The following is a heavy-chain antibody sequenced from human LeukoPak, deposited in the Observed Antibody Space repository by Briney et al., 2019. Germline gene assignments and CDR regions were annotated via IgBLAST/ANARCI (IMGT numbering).Heavy chain of an antibody. J-gene: IGHJ4*02. Sequence: ASVKVSCKASGYTFTGYYMHWVRQAPGQGLEWMGWINPNSGGPNYAQKFQGRVTMTRDTSISTAYMELSRLRSDDTAVYYCARLNVAAWSDYWGQGTLVTVSS. V-gene: IGHV1-2*02. CDR1: GYTFTGYY. D-gene: IGHD2-8*02. CDR2: INPNSGGP. CDR3: ARLNVAAWSDY.